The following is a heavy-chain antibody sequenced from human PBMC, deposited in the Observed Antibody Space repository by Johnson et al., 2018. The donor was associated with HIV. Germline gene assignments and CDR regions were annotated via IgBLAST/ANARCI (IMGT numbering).Heavy chain of an antibody. Sequence: VQLVESGGGLVQPGGSLRLSCAASVFTLSTYWMSWVRQAPGKGLEWVANIKQDGSEKYGVDSVKGRFTISRDNAKNSLYLHMNSLRAEDTAVYYCASTRTGWDAFDIWGQGTMVTVSS. J-gene: IGHJ3*02. CDR2: IKQDGSEK. CDR1: VFTLSTYW. V-gene: IGHV3-7*03. CDR3: ASTRTGWDAFDI. D-gene: IGHD6-19*01.